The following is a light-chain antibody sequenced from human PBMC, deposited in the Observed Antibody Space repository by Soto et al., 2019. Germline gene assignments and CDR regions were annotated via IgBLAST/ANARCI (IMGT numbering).Light chain of an antibody. CDR3: QQYNDNWT. CDR1: QSISSW. Sequence: DIQMTQSPSTLSASVGDRVTITCRASQSISSWLAWYQQKPGKAPKLLIYKASTLQSGVPSRFSGSGSGTEITLAISSLQPDDSATYYCQQYNDNWTFGQGTKVDNK. CDR2: KAS. J-gene: IGKJ1*01. V-gene: IGKV1-5*03.